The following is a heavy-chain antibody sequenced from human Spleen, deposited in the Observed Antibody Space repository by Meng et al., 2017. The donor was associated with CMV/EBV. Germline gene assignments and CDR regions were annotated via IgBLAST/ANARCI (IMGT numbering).Heavy chain of an antibody. CDR2: ITNSGRTM. J-gene: IGHJ6*02. D-gene: IGHD2/OR15-2a*01. CDR3: AISRVLSTSTSRPPTYGMDV. Sequence: GESLKISCAASGFIFTDFYMSWIRQAPGKGLEWVSCITNSGRTMYYADSVKGRFTISRDNAKNSVYLEINSLRAEDTAVYYCAISRVLSTSTSRPPTYGMDVWGQGTTVTVSS. V-gene: IGHV3-11*01. CDR1: GFIFTDFY.